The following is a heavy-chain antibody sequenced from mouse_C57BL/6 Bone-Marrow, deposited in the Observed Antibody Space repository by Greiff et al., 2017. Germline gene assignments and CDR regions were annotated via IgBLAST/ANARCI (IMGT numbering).Heavy chain of an antibody. Sequence: QVQLQQSGAELARPGASVKLSCKASGYTFTSYGISWVKQRTGQGLEWIGEIYPRSGNTYYNEKFKGKATLTADTSSSTAYMELRSRTSEDSAVYFCARSYYYGSSYSWYFDVWGTGTTVTVSS. V-gene: IGHV1-81*01. CDR3: ARSYYYGSSYSWYFDV. CDR2: IYPRSGNT. D-gene: IGHD1-1*01. CDR1: GYTFTSYG. J-gene: IGHJ1*03.